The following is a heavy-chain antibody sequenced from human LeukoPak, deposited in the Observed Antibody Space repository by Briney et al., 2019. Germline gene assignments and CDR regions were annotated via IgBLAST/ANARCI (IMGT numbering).Heavy chain of an antibody. CDR2: IYYSGST. CDR1: GGSISSYY. D-gene: IGHD1-26*01. V-gene: IGHV4-59*01. CDR3: ARHVSSGGTYAHFDY. Sequence: SETLSLTCTVSGGSISSYYWSWIRQPPGKGLEWIGYIYYSGSTNYNPSLKSRVTISVDTSKNQFSLKLSSVTAADTAVYYCARHVSSGGTYAHFDYWGQGTLVTVSP. J-gene: IGHJ4*02.